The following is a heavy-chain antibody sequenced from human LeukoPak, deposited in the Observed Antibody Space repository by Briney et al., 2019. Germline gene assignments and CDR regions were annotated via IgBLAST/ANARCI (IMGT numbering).Heavy chain of an antibody. V-gene: IGHV3-23*01. Sequence: GGSLRLSCAASGFTFSSYAMSWVRQAPGKGLEWVSAISGSGGSTYYADSVKGRFTISRDNSKNTLYLQMNSLRAEDTAVYCCAKDLWFGELSYNFDYWGQGTLVTVSS. CDR3: AKDLWFGELSYNFDY. D-gene: IGHD3-10*01. CDR1: GFTFSSYA. CDR2: ISGSGGST. J-gene: IGHJ4*02.